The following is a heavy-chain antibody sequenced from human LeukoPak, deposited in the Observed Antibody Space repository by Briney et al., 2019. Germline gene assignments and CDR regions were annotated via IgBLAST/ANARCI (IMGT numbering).Heavy chain of an antibody. Sequence: GGSLRLSCVASGFIFSTHAMSWVRLAPGRRLEWVSTISDSGGSTYYTESVKGRFTISRDNSMSTLSLQMKSLRVEDTALYYCARGYCSGGSCTWGLFDSWGQGTLVTVSS. V-gene: IGHV3-23*01. J-gene: IGHJ4*02. CDR1: GFIFSTHA. D-gene: IGHD2-15*01. CDR3: ARGYCSGGSCTWGLFDS. CDR2: ISDSGGST.